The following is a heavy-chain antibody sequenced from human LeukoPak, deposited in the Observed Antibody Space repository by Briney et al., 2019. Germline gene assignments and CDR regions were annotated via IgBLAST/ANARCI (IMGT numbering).Heavy chain of an antibody. D-gene: IGHD2-15*01. V-gene: IGHV3-30-3*01. CDR3: ARDRGKYCSDGSCYLDTFDI. J-gene: IGHJ3*02. CDR1: GFTFSDYA. CDR2: ISYDGSHK. Sequence: GGSLRLSCAASGFTFSDYAMHWVRQAPGKGLEWVAVISYDGSHKYYADSVKGRFTISRDNSKNTLYLQMDSLRAEDTAVYYCARDRGKYCSDGSCYLDTFDIWGQGTMVTVSS.